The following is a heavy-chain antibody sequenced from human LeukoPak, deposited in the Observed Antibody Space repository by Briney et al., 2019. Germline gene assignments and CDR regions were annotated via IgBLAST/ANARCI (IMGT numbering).Heavy chain of an antibody. CDR2: IYYSGST. J-gene: IGHJ4*02. Sequence: PSETLSLTCTVSGGSISSYYWSWIRQPPGKGLEWIGYIYYSGSTNYNPSLKSRVTISVDTSKNQFSLKLSSVTAADTAVYYCARGGIAAAGTFGYWGQGTLATVSS. V-gene: IGHV4-59*01. CDR1: GGSISSYY. CDR3: ARGGIAAAGTFGY. D-gene: IGHD6-13*01.